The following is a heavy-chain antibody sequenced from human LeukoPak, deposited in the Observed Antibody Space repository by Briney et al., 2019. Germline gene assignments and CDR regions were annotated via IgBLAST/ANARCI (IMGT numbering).Heavy chain of an antibody. Sequence: GGSLRLSCAASGFSFSNYGMNWVRQAPGKGLEWVSGITGHGDTTYYADSVKGRFTISRDNSKNTLYLQMNSLRAEDTAVYYCAGGGETYYFDYWGQGTLVTVSS. D-gene: IGHD3-16*01. CDR3: AGGGETYYFDY. CDR1: GFSFSNYG. V-gene: IGHV3-23*01. CDR2: ITGHGDTT. J-gene: IGHJ4*02.